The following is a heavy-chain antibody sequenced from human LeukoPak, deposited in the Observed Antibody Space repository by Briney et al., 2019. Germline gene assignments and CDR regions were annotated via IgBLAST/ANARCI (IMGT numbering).Heavy chain of an antibody. D-gene: IGHD3-3*01. CDR2: INPNSGGT. V-gene: IGHV1-2*02. CDR1: GYTFTGYY. Sequence: ASVKVSRKASGYTFTGYYMHWVRQAPGQGLEWMGWINPNSGGTNYAQKFQGRVTMTRDTSISTAYMELSRLRSDDTAVYYCARDRFWSGTYPDYYGMDVWGQGTTVTVSS. J-gene: IGHJ6*02. CDR3: ARDRFWSGTYPDYYGMDV.